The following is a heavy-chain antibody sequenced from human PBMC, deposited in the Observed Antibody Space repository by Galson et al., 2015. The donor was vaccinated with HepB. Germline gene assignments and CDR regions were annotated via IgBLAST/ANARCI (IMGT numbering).Heavy chain of an antibody. J-gene: IGHJ6*02. CDR2: INPNGGST. V-gene: IGHV1-46*01. CDR3: ARDLVVAPTTKTEFNTYNWDFFSYYYGMDV. Sequence: SVKVSCKASGYIFSTYYIFWVRQAPGQGLEWVGVINPNGGSTSFAQRFQGRVSMTRDTSTNTVYMELSSLRSEDTAVYFCARDLVVAPTTKTEFNTYNWDFFSYYYGMDVWGQGTTVTVSS. D-gene: IGHD1-7*01. CDR1: GYIFSTYY.